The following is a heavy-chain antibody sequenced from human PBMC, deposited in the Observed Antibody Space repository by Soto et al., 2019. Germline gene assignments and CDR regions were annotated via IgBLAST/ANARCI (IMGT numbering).Heavy chain of an antibody. CDR1: GFNFDNYG. D-gene: IGHD1-7*01. CDR2: ITYDGSFQ. J-gene: IGHJ4*02. CDR3: AKDRVGGTFYTPLAF. Sequence: PGGSLRLSCQASGFNFDNYGMHWVRQAPGKGLEWVAVITYDGSFQYYADSVKGRFTISRDNSKNTLPLHLNTLKPEDKAVYHCAKDRVGGTFYTPLAFWGQGT. V-gene: IGHV3-30*18.